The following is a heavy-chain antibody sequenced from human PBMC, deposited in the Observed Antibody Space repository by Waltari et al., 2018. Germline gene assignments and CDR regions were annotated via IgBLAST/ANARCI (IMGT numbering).Heavy chain of an antibody. CDR1: GYTFTSYA. CDR2: MNPNSGNT. CDR3: ARGAVGATGFDY. D-gene: IGHD1-26*01. J-gene: IGHJ4*02. V-gene: IGHV1-8*03. Sequence: QVQLVQSGAEVKKPGASVKVSCKASGYTFTSYAMHWVRQAPGQRLEWMGWMNPNSGNTGYAQKFQGRVTITRNTSISTAYMELSSLRSEDTAVYYCARGAVGATGFDYWGQGTLVTVSS.